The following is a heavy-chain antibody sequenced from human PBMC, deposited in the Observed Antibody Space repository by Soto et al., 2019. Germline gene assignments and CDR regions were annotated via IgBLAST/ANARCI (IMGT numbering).Heavy chain of an antibody. J-gene: IGHJ6*02. CDR3: ARLKVVPAARSPRRYYYGMDV. D-gene: IGHD2-2*01. Sequence: SETLSLTCTVSGGSISSSSYYWGWIRQPPGKGLEWIGSIYYSGSTYYNPSLKSRVTISVDTSKNQFSLKLSSVTAADTAVYYCARLKVVPAARSPRRYYYGMDVWGQGTTVTVSS. CDR1: GGSISSSSYY. CDR2: IYYSGST. V-gene: IGHV4-39*01.